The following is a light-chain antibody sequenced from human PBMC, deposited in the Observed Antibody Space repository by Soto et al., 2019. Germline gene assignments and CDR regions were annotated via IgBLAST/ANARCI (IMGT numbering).Light chain of an antibody. Sequence: EIVLSQCPGTLSLSPGERATLSCRASQSLSSSYLAWYQQKPGQAPRLLIYGTSSRATGIPDRFSGSGSGTDFTLTISRLEPEDFAVYYCQQYGSSYTFGQGTKLEIK. CDR3: QQYGSSYT. V-gene: IGKV3-20*01. J-gene: IGKJ2*01. CDR1: QSLSSSY. CDR2: GTS.